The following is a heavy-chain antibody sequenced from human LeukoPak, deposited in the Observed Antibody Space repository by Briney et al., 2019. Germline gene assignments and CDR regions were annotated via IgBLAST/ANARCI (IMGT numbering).Heavy chain of an antibody. CDR3: ARVSGGTYPDY. CDR2: IYYSGST. Sequence: SETLSLTCTVSGVSISSYYWSWIRQPPGKGLEWIGYIYYSGSTSYNPSLKSRVTISVDTSKNQFSLKLSSVTAADTAVYYCARVSGGTYPDYWGQGTLVTVSP. J-gene: IGHJ4*02. V-gene: IGHV4-59*01. CDR1: GVSISSYY. D-gene: IGHD1-26*01.